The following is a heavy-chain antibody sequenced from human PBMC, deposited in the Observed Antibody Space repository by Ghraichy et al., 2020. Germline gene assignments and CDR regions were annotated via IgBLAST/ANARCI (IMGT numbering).Heavy chain of an antibody. CDR2: INHSGST. Sequence: SETLSLTCAVYGGSFSGYYWSWIRQPPGKGLEWIGEINHSGSTNYNPSLKSRVTISVDTSKNQFSLKLSSVTAADTAVYYCARARSKVRGVILYMDVWGKGTTVTVSS. J-gene: IGHJ6*03. D-gene: IGHD3-10*01. CDR1: GGSFSGYY. V-gene: IGHV4-34*01. CDR3: ARARSKVRGVILYMDV.